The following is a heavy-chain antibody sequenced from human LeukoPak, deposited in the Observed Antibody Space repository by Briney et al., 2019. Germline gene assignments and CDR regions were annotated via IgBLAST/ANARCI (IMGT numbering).Heavy chain of an antibody. CDR2: ISSSGSTI. D-gene: IGHD2-2*01. CDR1: GFTFSSYE. J-gene: IGHJ6*01. CDR3: SRDRTYCSSSSSYVSGMDV. Sequence: GGSLRLSCAASGFTFSSYEMNWVRQAPGKGLEWVSYISSSGSTIYYADSVKGRFTISRANAKNSLYLQMNCLRAVDTAGYYWSRDRTYCSSSSSYVSGMDVWGQGTTVTVSS. V-gene: IGHV3-48*03.